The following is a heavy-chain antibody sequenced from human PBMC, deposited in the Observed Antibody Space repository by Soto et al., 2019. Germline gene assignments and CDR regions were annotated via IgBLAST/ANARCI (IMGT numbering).Heavy chain of an antibody. V-gene: IGHV5-51*01. J-gene: IGHJ4*02. CDR2: IYPGDSDT. D-gene: IGHD3-10*01. Sequence: GESLKISCKGSGYSFTSYWIGWVRQMPGKGLEWMGIIYPGDSDTRYSPSFQGQVTISADKSINTAYLQWSSLKASDTAMYYCARRVTMVRGVIYYFVYWGQGTLVTVSS. CDR1: GYSFTSYW. CDR3: ARRVTMVRGVIYYFVY.